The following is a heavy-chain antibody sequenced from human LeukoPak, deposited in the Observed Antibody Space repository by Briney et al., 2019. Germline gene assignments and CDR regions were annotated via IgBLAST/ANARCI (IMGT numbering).Heavy chain of an antibody. Sequence: GESLQISCQGSGYPFTSYWIGWVRQMPGKGLEWMGIIYPGDSDTRYSPSFQGQVTISADKSINTAYLQWSSLKASDTAIYYCARPRATVGATIDYWGQGTLVTVSS. CDR2: IYPGDSDT. D-gene: IGHD1-26*01. CDR3: ARPRATVGATIDY. J-gene: IGHJ4*02. V-gene: IGHV5-51*01. CDR1: GYPFTSYW.